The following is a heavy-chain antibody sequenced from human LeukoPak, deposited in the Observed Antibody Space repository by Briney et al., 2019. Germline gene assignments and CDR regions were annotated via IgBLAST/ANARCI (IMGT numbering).Heavy chain of an antibody. D-gene: IGHD1-1*01. V-gene: IGHV1-46*01. J-gene: IGHJ4*02. Sequence: ASVKVSCKASGYTFTSYYMHWVRQAPGQGLERMGIINPSGGSTSYAQKFQGRVTMTRDTSTSTVYMELSSLRSEDTAVYYCASWGPRYNWNDDGLDYWGQGTLVTVSS. CDR2: INPSGGST. CDR1: GYTFTSYY. CDR3: ASWGPRYNWNDDGLDY.